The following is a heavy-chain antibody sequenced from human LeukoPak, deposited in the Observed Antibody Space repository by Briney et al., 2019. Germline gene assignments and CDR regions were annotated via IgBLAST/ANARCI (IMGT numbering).Heavy chain of an antibody. V-gene: IGHV3-21*03. CDR3: AREFSGTVDTSLDY. CDR1: EFTFSDYN. Sequence: GGSLRLSCAASEFTFSDYNMDWVRQAPGKGLEWVSSISIRGSYTFYADSMKDRFTISRDNAKNSLYLLIKSLRAEDTAVYYCAREFSGTVDTSLDYWGQGTLVTVSS. CDR2: ISIRGSYT. J-gene: IGHJ4*02. D-gene: IGHD1-26*01.